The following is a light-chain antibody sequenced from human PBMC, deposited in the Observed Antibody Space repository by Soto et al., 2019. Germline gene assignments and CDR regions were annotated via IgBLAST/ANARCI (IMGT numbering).Light chain of an antibody. CDR2: GAS. CDR1: QYIHTH. Sequence: DIQMTQSPSSLSASVGDRVTITCRASQYIHTHLAWYQQKPGNSPKLLVYGASTLHSGVPSRFSASGSGTAFILTISSLQSEDVATYYCQTYDKAPWTFGPGTRV. J-gene: IGKJ1*01. V-gene: IGKV1-27*01. CDR3: QTYDKAPWT.